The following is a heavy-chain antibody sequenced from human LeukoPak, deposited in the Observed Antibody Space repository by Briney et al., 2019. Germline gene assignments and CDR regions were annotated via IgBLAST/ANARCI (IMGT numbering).Heavy chain of an antibody. V-gene: IGHV4-59*01. Sequence: SETLSLTCGVSGGTIRSYYWSWIRQPPGKGLEWIGYISYSGSTKYNPSLESRVTISVDTSKSQFSLKLRSVTAADTAVYYCARDRTYSDSSTTYFYGMDVWGHGTTVTVSS. CDR2: ISYSGST. D-gene: IGHD1-26*01. J-gene: IGHJ6*02. CDR1: GGTIRSYY. CDR3: ARDRTYSDSSTTYFYGMDV.